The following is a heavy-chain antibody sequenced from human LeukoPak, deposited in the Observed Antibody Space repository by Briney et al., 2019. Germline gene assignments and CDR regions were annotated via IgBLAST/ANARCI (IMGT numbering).Heavy chain of an antibody. D-gene: IGHD1-14*01. V-gene: IGHV3-53*01. CDR2: IYSGGST. J-gene: IGHJ6*02. Sequence: GGSLRLSCAASGFTVSSNYMSWVRQAPGKGLEWVSVIYSGGSTYYADSVKGRFTISRDNSKNTLYLQMNSLRAEDSAVYYCARDAPESYYYYGMDVWGQGTTVAVSS. CDR1: GFTVSSNY. CDR3: ARDAPESYYYYGMDV.